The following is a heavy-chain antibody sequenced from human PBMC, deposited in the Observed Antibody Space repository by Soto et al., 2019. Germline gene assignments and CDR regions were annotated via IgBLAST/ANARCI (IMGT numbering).Heavy chain of an antibody. CDR1: GFTFSSYA. CDR2: ISGSGGST. V-gene: IGHV3-23*01. CDR3: AKDTRVVAATIVSSDY. J-gene: IGHJ4*02. D-gene: IGHD2-15*01. Sequence: GGSLRLSCAASGFTFSSYAMSWVRQAPGKGLEWVSAISGSGGSTYYADSVKGRFTISRDNSKNTLYLQMNSLRAEDTAVYYCAKDTRVVAATIVSSDYWGQGTLVTVSS.